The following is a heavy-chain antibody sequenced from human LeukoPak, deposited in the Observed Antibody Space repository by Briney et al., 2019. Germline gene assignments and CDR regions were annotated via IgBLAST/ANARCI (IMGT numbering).Heavy chain of an antibody. V-gene: IGHV1-46*01. J-gene: IGHJ6*04. D-gene: IGHD3-10*01. Sequence: ASVKVSCKASGYTFTSYYIPWVRQAPGQGLEWMGIINPSGGSTSYAQKFQGRVTMTRDTSTSTVYMELSSLRSEDTAVYYCAREPGEYGMDVWGKGTTVTVSS. CDR2: INPSGGST. CDR1: GYTFTSYY. CDR3: AREPGEYGMDV.